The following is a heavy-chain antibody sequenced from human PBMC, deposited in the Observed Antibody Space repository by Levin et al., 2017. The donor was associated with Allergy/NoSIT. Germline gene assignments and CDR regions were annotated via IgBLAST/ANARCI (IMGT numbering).Heavy chain of an antibody. D-gene: IGHD3-22*01. CDR1: GDSITSGAYF. J-gene: IGHJ4*02. Sequence: PSETLSLTCTVSGDSITSGAYFWSWIRQPPGKGLEWIGYIYSSGHTHYNPSLKSRVTMSVDTSKNQFSLRLSSVTAADTAVYYWARDCGSRGYYSFDFWGQGTLVTVSA. CDR2: IYSSGHT. V-gene: IGHV4-30-4*01. CDR3: ARDCGSRGYYSFDF.